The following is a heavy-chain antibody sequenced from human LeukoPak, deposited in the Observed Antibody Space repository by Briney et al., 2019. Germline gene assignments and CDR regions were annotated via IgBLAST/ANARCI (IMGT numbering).Heavy chain of an antibody. Sequence: GGSLRFSCAASGYTFDDYGMSWVRQAPGKGLEWVSGINWNGDRTGYADSVGGRFTISRDNAKNSLYLQMNSLRAEDAALYYCARKGYYGSGTYLDYWGQGTLVTVSS. CDR3: ARKGYYGSGTYLDY. J-gene: IGHJ4*02. CDR2: INWNGDRT. D-gene: IGHD3-10*01. CDR1: GYTFDDYG. V-gene: IGHV3-20*04.